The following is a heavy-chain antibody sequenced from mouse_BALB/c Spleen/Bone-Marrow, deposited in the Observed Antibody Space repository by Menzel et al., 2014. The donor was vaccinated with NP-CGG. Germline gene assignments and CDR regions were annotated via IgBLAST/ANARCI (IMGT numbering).Heavy chain of an antibody. CDR1: GFTFTDYY. V-gene: IGHV7-3*02. J-gene: IGHJ3*01. Sequence: EVQLAESGGGLVQPGGSLRLSCATSGFTFTDYYMSWVRQPPGKALEWLGFIRNKANGYTTEYSASVKGRFTISRDNSQNILYLQMNTLRAEDSATYYCARDYYGFFAYWGQGTLVTVSA. D-gene: IGHD1-2*01. CDR2: IRNKANGYTT. CDR3: ARDYYGFFAY.